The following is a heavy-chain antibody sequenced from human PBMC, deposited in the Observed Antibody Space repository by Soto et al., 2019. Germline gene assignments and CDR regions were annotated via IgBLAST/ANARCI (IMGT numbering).Heavy chain of an antibody. CDR3: AKDITDYDILTGSIFDY. Sequence: GGSLRLSCAASGFTFDDYAMHWVRQAPGKGLEWVSGISWNSGSIGYADSVKGRFTISRDNAKNSLYLQMNSLRAEDTALYYCAKDITDYDILTGSIFDYWGQGTLVTVSS. J-gene: IGHJ4*02. CDR1: GFTFDDYA. CDR2: ISWNSGSI. V-gene: IGHV3-9*01. D-gene: IGHD3-9*01.